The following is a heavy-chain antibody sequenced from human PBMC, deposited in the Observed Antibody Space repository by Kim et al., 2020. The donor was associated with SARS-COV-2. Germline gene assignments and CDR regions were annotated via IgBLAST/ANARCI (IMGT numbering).Heavy chain of an antibody. V-gene: IGHV5-10-1*01. Sequence: YCPSFQGHVTVSRDRSLRTVYLQWGSLRASDTAVYYCARGNGWFDPWGQGTLVTVSS. D-gene: IGHD4-17*01. CDR3: ARGNGWFDP. J-gene: IGHJ5*02.